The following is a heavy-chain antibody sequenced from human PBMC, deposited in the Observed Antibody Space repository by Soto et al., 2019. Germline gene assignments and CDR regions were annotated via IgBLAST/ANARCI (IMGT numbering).Heavy chain of an antibody. D-gene: IGHD6-19*01. Sequence: GESLKISCKGSGYSFTSYWIGWVRQMPGKGLEWMGIIYPGDSDTRYSPSFQGQVTISADKSISTAYLQWSSLKASDTAMYYCATVRLSSGWYGPYFDYWGQGTLVTVSS. V-gene: IGHV5-51*01. CDR3: ATVRLSSGWYGPYFDY. CDR1: GYSFTSYW. J-gene: IGHJ4*02. CDR2: IYPGDSDT.